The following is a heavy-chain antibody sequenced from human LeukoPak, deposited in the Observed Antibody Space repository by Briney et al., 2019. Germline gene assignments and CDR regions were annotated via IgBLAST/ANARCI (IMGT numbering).Heavy chain of an antibody. J-gene: IGHJ6*02. V-gene: IGHV3-53*04. D-gene: IGHD2-2*01. CDR2: IYSGGST. Sequence: GGSLRLSCAASGFPVSSNDMSWVRQAPGKGLEWVSVIYSGGSTYYADSVKGRFTISRQNSKNTLDLQMNSLRPEDTAVYYCARDGRYCIITSYYGYYDMDVWGQGTTVTVSS. CDR1: GFPVSSND. CDR3: ARDGRYCIITSYYGYYDMDV.